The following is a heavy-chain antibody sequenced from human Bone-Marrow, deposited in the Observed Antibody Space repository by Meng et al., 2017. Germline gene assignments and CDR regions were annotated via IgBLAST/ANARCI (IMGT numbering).Heavy chain of an antibody. D-gene: IGHD2-8*01. CDR1: GFTFSNAW. Sequence: GESLKISCAASGFTFSNAWMSWVRQAPGKGLEWVGRIKSKTDGGTTDYAAPVKGRFTISRDGSKNTLYLQMNSLKTEDTAVYYCTTDPYVLIVAFDIWGQGTMVTVSS. J-gene: IGHJ3*02. CDR2: IKSKTDGGTT. V-gene: IGHV3-15*01. CDR3: TTDPYVLIVAFDI.